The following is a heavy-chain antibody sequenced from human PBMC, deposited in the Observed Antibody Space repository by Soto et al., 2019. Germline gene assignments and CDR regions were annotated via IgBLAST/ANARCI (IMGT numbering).Heavy chain of an antibody. Sequence: PGGSLRLSRTTSGFTFSDYWMTWVRQAPGKGLEWVANIKEDGSQMFYLDSVKGRFTVSRDNAKNSLYLQMNYPRAEDTAVYYCARGYCSSGTCPPLDFWGQGTLGTVS. CDR3: ARGYCSSGTCPPLDF. D-gene: IGHD2-15*01. J-gene: IGHJ4*02. CDR2: IKEDGSQM. CDR1: GFTFSDYW. V-gene: IGHV3-7*03.